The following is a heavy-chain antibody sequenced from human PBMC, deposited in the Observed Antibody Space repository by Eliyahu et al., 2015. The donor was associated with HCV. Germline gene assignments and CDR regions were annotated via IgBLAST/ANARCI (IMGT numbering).Heavy chain of an antibody. Sequence: EVQLMESGGGLVQPGGSLRLSCTASGFIFGTYSMNWARQAPGKGLEWISYISSRSDTIHYADSVKGRFTISRDNAKNSLYLQINSLRAEDTAVYHCAAGVDYSYGSGSYQGHFQFWGQGTLVTVSS. V-gene: IGHV3-48*01. D-gene: IGHD3-10*01. CDR1: GFIFGTYS. J-gene: IGHJ4*02. CDR3: AAGVDYSYGSGSYQGHFQF. CDR2: ISSRSDTI.